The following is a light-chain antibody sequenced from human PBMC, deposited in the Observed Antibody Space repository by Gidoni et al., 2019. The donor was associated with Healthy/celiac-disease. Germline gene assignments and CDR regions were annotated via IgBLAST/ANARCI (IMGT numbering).Light chain of an antibody. V-gene: IGKV3-20*01. CDR3: QQYGSSPLT. CDR1: QSVSSSY. CDR2: GAS. J-gene: IGKJ4*01. Sequence: EIVLTQSPGTLSLSPGERATLSCRASQSVSSSYLAWYQQKPGQAPRLLIYGASSRATGIPDRFSGSGSGTDFTLTIIRLEPEDFAVYYCQQYGSSPLTFXGXTKVEIK.